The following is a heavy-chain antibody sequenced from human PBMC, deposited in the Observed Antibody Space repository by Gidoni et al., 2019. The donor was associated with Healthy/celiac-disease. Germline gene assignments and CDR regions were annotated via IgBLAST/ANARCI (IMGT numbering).Heavy chain of an antibody. J-gene: IGHJ4*02. V-gene: IGHV4-61*02. CDR1: GGSISSGSYY. CDR3: ARVWYSSGSLHKDY. D-gene: IGHD6-19*01. CDR2: IYTSGST. Sequence: QVQLQESGPGLVKPSQTLSLTCTVSGGSISSGSYYWSWIRQPAGKGLEWIGRIYTSGSTNYNPSLKSRVTISVDTSKNQFSLKLSSVTAADTAVYYCARVWYSSGSLHKDYWGQGTLVTVSS.